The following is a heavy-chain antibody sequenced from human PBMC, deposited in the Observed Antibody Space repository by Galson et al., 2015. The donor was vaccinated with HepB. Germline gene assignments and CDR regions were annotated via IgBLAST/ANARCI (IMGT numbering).Heavy chain of an antibody. J-gene: IGHJ6*02. CDR2: ISGSGGST. CDR3: AKDSPDILTGYFYYYGMDV. CDR1: GFTFSSYS. D-gene: IGHD3-9*01. Sequence: SLRLSCAASGFTFSSYSMNWVRQAPGKGLEWVSAISGSGGSTYYADSVKGRFTISRDNSKNTLYLQMNSLRAEDTAVYYCAKDSPDILTGYFYYYGMDVWGQGTTVTVSS. V-gene: IGHV3-23*01.